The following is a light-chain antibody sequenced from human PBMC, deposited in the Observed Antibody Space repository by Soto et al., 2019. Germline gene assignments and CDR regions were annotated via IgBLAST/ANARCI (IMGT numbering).Light chain of an antibody. J-gene: IGLJ1*01. V-gene: IGLV2-14*01. Sequence: QSVLAQPASVSGSPGQSITISCTGTGSDVGGYNYVSWYQQHPGKAPKLMIYEVTNRPSGVSDRFSGSKSGNTASLTISGLQVEDEADYYCGSYTSSSTLYVFGAGTKVTVL. CDR2: EVT. CDR3: GSYTSSSTLYV. CDR1: GSDVGGYNY.